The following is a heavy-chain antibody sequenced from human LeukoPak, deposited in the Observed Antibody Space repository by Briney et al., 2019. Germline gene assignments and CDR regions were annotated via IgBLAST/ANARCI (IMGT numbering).Heavy chain of an antibody. CDR3: ARTTMVRGTYYMDV. J-gene: IGHJ6*03. Sequence: PSETLSLTCTVSGGSISSYYWSWIRQPPGKGLEWIGCIYYSGYTNYKSSLKSRVTISVDTSKNQFSLKLSSVTAADTAVYYCARTTMVRGTYYMDVWGKGTTVTISS. CDR2: IYYSGYT. D-gene: IGHD3-10*01. V-gene: IGHV4-59*01. CDR1: GGSISSYY.